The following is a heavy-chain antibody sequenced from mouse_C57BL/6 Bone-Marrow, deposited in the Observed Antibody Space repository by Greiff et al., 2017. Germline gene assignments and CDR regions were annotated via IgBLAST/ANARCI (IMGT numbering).Heavy chain of an antibody. CDR2: IYPRSGNT. CDR3: ARFPYYYGSNYFDY. Sequence: VQLQQSGAELARPGASVKLSCKASGYTFTRYGISWVKQRTGQGLEWIGEIYPRSGNTYYNEKFKGKATLTADKSSSTAYMELRSLTSEDSAVYFCARFPYYYGSNYFDYWGQGTTLTVSS. V-gene: IGHV1-81*01. J-gene: IGHJ2*01. D-gene: IGHD1-1*01. CDR1: GYTFTRYG.